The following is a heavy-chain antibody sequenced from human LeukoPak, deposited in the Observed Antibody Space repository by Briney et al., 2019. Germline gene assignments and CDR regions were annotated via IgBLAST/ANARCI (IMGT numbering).Heavy chain of an antibody. CDR1: GFTFRNYA. V-gene: IGHV3-23*01. Sequence: GGSLRLSCAASGFTFRNYAMSWGRQAPREGVEWVSVVTGNGETTYYADSLKGRFTISRDNSRNTLYLQMNSLRAEDTAVYHCARNAADCTTSACYDSWGQGTLVTVSS. D-gene: IGHD2-8*01. CDR3: ARNAADCTTSACYDS. J-gene: IGHJ4*02. CDR2: VTGNGETT.